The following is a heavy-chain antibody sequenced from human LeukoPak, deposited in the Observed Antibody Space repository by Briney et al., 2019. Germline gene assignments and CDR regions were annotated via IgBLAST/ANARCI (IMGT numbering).Heavy chain of an antibody. J-gene: IGHJ4*02. D-gene: IGHD5-18*01. CDR2: IYYSGST. CDR1: GGSISSYY. V-gene: IGHV4-59*08. Sequence: SETLSLTCTVSGGSISSYYWSWIRQPPGKGLEWIGYIYYSGSTNYNPSLKSRVTISVDTSKNQFSLKLSSVTAADTAVYYCASVDTAMVTWRYFDYWGQVTQVTVSS. CDR3: ASVDTAMVTWRYFDY.